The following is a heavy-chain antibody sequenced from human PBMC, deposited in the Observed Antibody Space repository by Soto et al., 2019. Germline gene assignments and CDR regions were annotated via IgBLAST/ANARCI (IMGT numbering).Heavy chain of an antibody. D-gene: IGHD3-22*01. CDR1: GYTLTNYY. V-gene: IGHV1-46*01. CDR3: VRVNRPEASGYNLSNWFDP. CDR2: ISTSGGST. J-gene: IGHJ5*02. Sequence: GASVKVSCKAFGYTLTNYYMHWVRQAPGQGLEWMGIISTSGGSTSYARKFQRSVTRTRDMSLSTVYMELSMLLRADTAVYYGVRVNRPEASGYNLSNWFDPWGQGTLVTVSS.